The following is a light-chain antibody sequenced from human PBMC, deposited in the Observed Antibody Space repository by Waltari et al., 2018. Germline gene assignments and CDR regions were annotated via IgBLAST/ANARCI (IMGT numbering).Light chain of an antibody. CDR1: QSIARN. Sequence: EIVMTQSPPTLSVSPGERATLSCRASQSIARNLAWYQQKPGQAPRLLMYGASTRATGIPARFSGSGSGTYFTLTISSLQSEDSAVYYCQQYNSWRTFGQGTKLEIK. CDR2: GAS. J-gene: IGKJ2*01. CDR3: QQYNSWRT. V-gene: IGKV3-15*01.